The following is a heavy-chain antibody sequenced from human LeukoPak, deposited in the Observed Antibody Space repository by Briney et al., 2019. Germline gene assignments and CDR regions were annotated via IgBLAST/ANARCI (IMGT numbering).Heavy chain of an antibody. CDR2: IIPIFGTA. V-gene: IGHV1-69*06. CDR3: ARDKATNMKYDAFDI. CDR1: GGTFSSYA. D-gene: IGHD2/OR15-2a*01. Sequence: SVKVSCKASGGTFSSYAISWVRQAPGQGLEWMGGIIPIFGTANYAQKFQGRVTITADKSTSTAYMELSSLRSEDTAVYYCARDKATNMKYDAFDIWGQGTMVTVPS. J-gene: IGHJ3*02.